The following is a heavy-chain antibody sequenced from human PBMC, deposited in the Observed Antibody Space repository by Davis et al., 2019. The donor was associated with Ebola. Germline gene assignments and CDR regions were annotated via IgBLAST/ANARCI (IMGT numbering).Heavy chain of an antibody. CDR1: GYTFIASD. J-gene: IGHJ5*02. V-gene: IGHV1-2*02. Sequence: ASVKVSCKASGYTFIASDIYWVRQAPGQGLEWMGWINPKSGGTSHAHKFQGRISTTRDTTINTAYMDLSSLTSDDTAVYYCARLKGSHLLKFDCFDPWGQGTLVTVSS. D-gene: IGHD2-2*01. CDR3: ARLKGSHLLKFDCFDP. CDR2: INPKSGGT.